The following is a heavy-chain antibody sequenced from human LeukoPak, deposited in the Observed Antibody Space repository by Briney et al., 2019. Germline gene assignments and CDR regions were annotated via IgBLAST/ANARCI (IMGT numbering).Heavy chain of an antibody. CDR2: INPNSGGT. CDR1: GYTFTGYY. J-gene: IGHJ4*02. D-gene: IGHD3-9*01. Sequence: ASVKVSCKASGYTFTGYYMHWVRQAPGQGLEWMGWINPNSGGTNYAQKFQGRVTMTEDTSTDTAYMELSSLRSEDTAVYYCATNQGDILTGYYLDYWGQGTLVTVSS. CDR3: ATNQGDILTGYYLDY. V-gene: IGHV1-2*02.